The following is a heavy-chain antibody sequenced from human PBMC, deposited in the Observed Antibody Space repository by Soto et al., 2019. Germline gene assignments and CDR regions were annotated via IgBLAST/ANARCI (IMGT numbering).Heavy chain of an antibody. Sequence: PSETLSLTCTVSGGSFSPNYWSWIRQPPGKGLEWVGYIYYDGTARHNPSLKSRVILSVDTSKNQVSLNLASVTAADTAVYYCATQGFGTLHGLVDVWGQGTTVTVSS. V-gene: IGHV4-59*08. CDR1: GGSFSPNY. CDR2: IYYDGTA. J-gene: IGHJ6*02. CDR3: ATQGFGTLHGLVDV. D-gene: IGHD1-7*01.